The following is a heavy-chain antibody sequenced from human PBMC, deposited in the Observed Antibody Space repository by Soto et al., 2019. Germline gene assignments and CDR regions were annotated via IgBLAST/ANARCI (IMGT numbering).Heavy chain of an antibody. Sequence: SETLSLTCTVSGGSISSYYWSWIRQPPGKGLEWIGYIYYSGSTNYNPSLKSRVTISVDTSKNQFSLKLSSVTAAGTAVYYCARGGEYYYDSSGSFDYWGQGTLVTVSS. D-gene: IGHD3-22*01. V-gene: IGHV4-59*01. J-gene: IGHJ4*02. CDR2: IYYSGST. CDR3: ARGGEYYYDSSGSFDY. CDR1: GGSISSYY.